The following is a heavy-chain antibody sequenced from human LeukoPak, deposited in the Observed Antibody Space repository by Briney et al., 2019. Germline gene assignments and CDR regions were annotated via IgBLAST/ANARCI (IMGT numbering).Heavy chain of an antibody. CDR3: ATVDSGWYDFDY. D-gene: IGHD6-19*01. Sequence: ASVKVSCKVSGYTLTELSMHWVRQAPGKGPEWMGGFDPEDGETIYAQKFQGRVTMTEDTSTDTAYMELSSLRSEDTAVYYCATVDSGWYDFDYWGQGTLVTVSS. CDR2: FDPEDGET. J-gene: IGHJ4*02. CDR1: GYTLTELS. V-gene: IGHV1-24*01.